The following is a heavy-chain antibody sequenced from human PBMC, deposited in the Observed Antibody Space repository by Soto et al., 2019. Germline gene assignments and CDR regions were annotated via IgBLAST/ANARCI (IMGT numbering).Heavy chain of an antibody. J-gene: IGHJ4*02. Sequence: SETLSLTCTVSGTSISSYYWSWIRQPPGKGMEWIANIHYSGTTNYNPSLASRVSLSVDTSKNQFSLKMTSLTPADFSMYFCARYNSYAIDYWGRGTLVTVSS. V-gene: IGHV4-59*01. CDR1: GTSISSYY. D-gene: IGHD2-8*01. CDR2: IHYSGTT. CDR3: ARYNSYAIDY.